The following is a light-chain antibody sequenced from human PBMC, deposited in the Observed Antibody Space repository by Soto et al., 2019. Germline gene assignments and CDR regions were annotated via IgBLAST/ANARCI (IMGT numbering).Light chain of an antibody. Sequence: DIQMTQSPSTLSASVGDRVTITCRASQSISSWLAWYQQKPGKAPKLLIYDASSFESGVPSSFSGSGSGTEFTLTISSLQPDDFATYYCQQYNTFWTFGQGTKV. J-gene: IGKJ1*01. CDR1: QSISSW. CDR2: DAS. CDR3: QQYNTFWT. V-gene: IGKV1-5*01.